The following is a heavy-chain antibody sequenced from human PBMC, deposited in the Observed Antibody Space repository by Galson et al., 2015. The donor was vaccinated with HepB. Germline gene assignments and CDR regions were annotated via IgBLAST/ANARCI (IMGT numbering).Heavy chain of an antibody. V-gene: IGHV3-11*05. CDR1: GFTFSDYY. CDR3: AREFRGAAGIPFNRAAYFQH. Sequence: SLRLSCAASGFTFSDYYMSWIRQAPGKGPEWVSYISSSSSYTNYADSVKGRFTISRDNAKNSLYLQMNSLRAEDTAVYYCAREFRGAAGIPFNRAAYFQHWGQGTLVTVSS. J-gene: IGHJ1*01. CDR2: ISSSSSYT. D-gene: IGHD6-13*01.